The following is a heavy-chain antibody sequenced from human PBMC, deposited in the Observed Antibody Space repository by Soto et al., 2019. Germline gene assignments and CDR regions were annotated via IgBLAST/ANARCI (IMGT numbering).Heavy chain of an antibody. CDR1: GYSISSGYY. D-gene: IGHD3-16*01. Sequence: PSETPSLTCAVSGYSISSGYYWGWIRQPPGKGLEWIGSIYHSGSTYYNPSLKSRVTISVDTSKNQFSLKLSSVTAADTAVYYCAIDLVMGDSTRSTDPRCQGIFVT. J-gene: IGHJ5*02. CDR3: AIDLVMGDSTRSTDP. V-gene: IGHV4-38-2*02. CDR2: IYHSGST.